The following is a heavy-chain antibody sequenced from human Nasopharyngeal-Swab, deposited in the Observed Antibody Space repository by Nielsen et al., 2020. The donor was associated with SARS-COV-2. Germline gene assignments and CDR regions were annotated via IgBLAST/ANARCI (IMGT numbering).Heavy chain of an antibody. Sequence: SETLSLTCTVSGGSISSGSYYWSWIRQPAGKGLEWIGRIYTSGSTNYNPSLKSRVTISVDTSKNQFSLKLSSVTAADRAVYYCARGLRGVTTYYYYYMDVWGKGTTVTVSS. D-gene: IGHD4-17*01. CDR1: GGSISSGSYY. CDR2: IYTSGST. V-gene: IGHV4-61*02. CDR3: ARGLRGVTTYYYYYMDV. J-gene: IGHJ6*03.